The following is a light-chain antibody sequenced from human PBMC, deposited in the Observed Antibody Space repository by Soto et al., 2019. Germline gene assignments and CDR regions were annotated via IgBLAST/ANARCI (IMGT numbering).Light chain of an antibody. CDR2: GNS. J-gene: IGLJ2*01. Sequence: QSVLTQPPSVSGAPGQRVTISCTGSRSNIGAGYDVHWYQQLPGTAPKLLIFGNSNRPSGVPDRFSGSRSGTSASLAITGLQADDEAEYYCQSYDNSLSGLVVFGGGTKVTVL. V-gene: IGLV1-40*01. CDR1: RSNIGAGYD. CDR3: QSYDNSLSGLVV.